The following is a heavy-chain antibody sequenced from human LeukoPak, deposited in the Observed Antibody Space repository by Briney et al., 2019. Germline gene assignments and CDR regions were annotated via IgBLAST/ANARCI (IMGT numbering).Heavy chain of an antibody. CDR3: ARGRVGASGY. Sequence: KSGGSLRLSCAASGFTFSSYSMNWVRQAPGKGLEWVSSISSSSSYIYYADPVKGRFTISRDNAKNSLYLQMNSLRAEDTAVYYCARGRVGASGYWGQGTLVTVSS. CDR1: GFTFSSYS. V-gene: IGHV3-21*01. D-gene: IGHD1-26*01. J-gene: IGHJ4*02. CDR2: ISSSSSYI.